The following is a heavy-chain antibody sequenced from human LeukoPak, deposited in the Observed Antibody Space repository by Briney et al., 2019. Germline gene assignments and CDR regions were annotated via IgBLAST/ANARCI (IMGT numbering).Heavy chain of an antibody. J-gene: IGHJ4*02. CDR2: IRYDGNNK. D-gene: IGHD6-13*01. CDR3: AKESSSWYKGYYFDY. V-gene: IGHV3-30*02. Sequence: PGGSLRLSCAASGFTFSSYGMHWVRQAPGKGLEWVAFIRYDGNNKYYADSVKGRFTISRDNSKNTLYLQMNSLRAEDTAVYYCAKESSSWYKGYYFDYWGQGTLVTVSS. CDR1: GFTFSSYG.